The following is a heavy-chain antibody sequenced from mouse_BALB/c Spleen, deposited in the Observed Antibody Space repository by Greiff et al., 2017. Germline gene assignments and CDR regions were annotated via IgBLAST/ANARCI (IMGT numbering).Heavy chain of an antibody. CDR2: ISSGGSYT. CDR1: GFTFSSYA. Sequence: EVKVVESGGGLVKPGGSLKLSCAASGFTFSSYAMSWVRQSPEKRLEWVAEISSGGSYTYYPDTVKGRFTISRDNAKNTLYLQMSSLKSEDTAMYYCARQYGNYGTYYFDYWGQGTTLTVSS. CDR3: ARQYGNYGTYYFDY. D-gene: IGHD2-1*01. V-gene: IGHV5-9-4*01. J-gene: IGHJ2*01.